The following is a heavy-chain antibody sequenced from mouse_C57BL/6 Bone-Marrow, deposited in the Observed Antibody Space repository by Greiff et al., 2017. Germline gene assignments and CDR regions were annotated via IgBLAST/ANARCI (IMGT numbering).Heavy chain of an antibody. CDR2: IDPENGDT. Sequence: EVKLQESGAELVRPGASVKLSCTASGFNIKDDYMHWVKQRPEQGLEWIGWIDPENGDTEYAPKFQGKATITADTPSNTAYLQRSSLTSEDTAFYYCTTDSGSSSRDYWGQGTTLTVSS. D-gene: IGHD1-1*01. J-gene: IGHJ2*01. CDR3: TTDSGSSSRDY. CDR1: GFNIKDDY. V-gene: IGHV14-4*01.